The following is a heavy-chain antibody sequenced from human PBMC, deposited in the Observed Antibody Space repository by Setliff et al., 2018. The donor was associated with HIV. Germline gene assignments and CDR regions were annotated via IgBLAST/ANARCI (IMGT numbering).Heavy chain of an antibody. Sequence: GGSLRLSCAASGFTFSSYAMHWVRQAPGKGLEWVAVISYDGSNKYYADSVKGRFTISRDNSKNTLYLQMNSLRAEDTAVYYCAKDYWRYPDYWGQGTLVTVSS. D-gene: IGHD1-26*01. CDR1: GFTFSSYA. CDR3: AKDYWRYPDY. V-gene: IGHV3-30-3*01. CDR2: ISYDGSNK. J-gene: IGHJ4*02.